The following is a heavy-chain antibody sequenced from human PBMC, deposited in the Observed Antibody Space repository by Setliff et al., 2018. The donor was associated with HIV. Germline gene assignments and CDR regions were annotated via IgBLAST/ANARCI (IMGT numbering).Heavy chain of an antibody. D-gene: IGHD6-19*01. Sequence: SETLSLTCTVSGGSISSSNYYWGWIRQPPGKGLEWIGSIYYSGNANYNPSLNSRVTISVDTSKNHFSLKLSSVTAADTAVYYCARSLLPSITVAGTIGYWGQGSLVTVSS. CDR1: GGSISSSNYY. CDR3: ARSLLPSITVAGTIGY. J-gene: IGHJ4*02. V-gene: IGHV4-39*02. CDR2: IYYSGNA.